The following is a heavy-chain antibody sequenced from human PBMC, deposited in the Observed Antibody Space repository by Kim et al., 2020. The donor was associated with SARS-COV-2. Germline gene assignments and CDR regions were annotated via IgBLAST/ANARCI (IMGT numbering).Heavy chain of an antibody. D-gene: IGHD3-10*01. CDR2: ISAYMGNQ. J-gene: IGHJ5*02. CDR1: GYTFTSYG. CDR3: SRGDYLPACLTP. V-gene: IGHV1-18*01. Sequence: ASVKVSCKASGYTFTSYGISWVRQAPDQGLGWMGWISAYMGNQNNPQNLQAGVTMTTAKSPSQAYMKLRSWSPDDTPGYYFSRGDYLPACLTPWGRGTL.